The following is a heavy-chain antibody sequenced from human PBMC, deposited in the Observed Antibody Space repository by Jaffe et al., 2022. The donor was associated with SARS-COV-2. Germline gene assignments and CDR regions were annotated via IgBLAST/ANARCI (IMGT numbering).Heavy chain of an antibody. D-gene: IGHD3-22*01. Sequence: EVQLVESGGGVVQPGGSLRLSCAASGFTFDDYAMHWVRQAPGKGLEWVSLISGDGGSTYYADSVKGRFTISRDNSKNSLYLQMNSLRTEDTALYYCAKDIEGGEITMIVPYYFDYWGQGTLVTVSS. V-gene: IGHV3-43*02. CDR3: AKDIEGGEITMIVPYYFDY. J-gene: IGHJ4*02. CDR1: GFTFDDYA. CDR2: ISGDGGST.